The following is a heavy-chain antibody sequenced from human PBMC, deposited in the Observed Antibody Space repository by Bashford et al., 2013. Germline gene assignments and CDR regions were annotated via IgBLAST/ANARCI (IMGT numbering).Heavy chain of an antibody. V-gene: IGHV1-18*01. CDR2: IGGYNGNT. Sequence: VASVKVSCKASGYTFTNYGISWVRQAPGQGLEWMGWIGGYNGNTKYAQNFQGRVTMTTDASTSTAYMELSSLRSEDTAVYYCARGGGMDVWGQGTTVTVSS. J-gene: IGHJ6*02. CDR1: GYTFTNYG. CDR3: ARGGGMDV.